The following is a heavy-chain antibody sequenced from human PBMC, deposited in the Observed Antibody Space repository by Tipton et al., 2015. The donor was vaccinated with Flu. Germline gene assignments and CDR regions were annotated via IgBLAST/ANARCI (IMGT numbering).Heavy chain of an antibody. CDR1: GYTFTSYD. D-gene: IGHD3-22*01. CDR2: MNPKSGDT. CDR3: ARSIYYYDSASGY. V-gene: IGHV1-8*01. Sequence: QLVQSGAEVKKPGASVKVSCKASGYTFTSYDINWVRQTTGQGLEWMGWMNPKSGDTAYAQKFQGRVTMTRDTSISTAYMELSSLTSEDAAVYYCARSIYYYDSASGYWGQGTLVPVSS. J-gene: IGHJ4*02.